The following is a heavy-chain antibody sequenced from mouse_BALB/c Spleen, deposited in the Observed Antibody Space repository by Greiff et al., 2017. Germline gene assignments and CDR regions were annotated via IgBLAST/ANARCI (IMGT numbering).Heavy chain of an antibody. CDR2: INPSSGYT. J-gene: IGHJ4*01. V-gene: IGHV1-4*02. CDR1: GYTFTSYT. D-gene: IGHD1-1*01. Sequence: VQLQQSAAELARPGASVKMSCKASGYTFTSYTMHWVKQRPGQGLEWIGYINPSSGYTEYNQKFKDKTTLTADKSSSTAYMQLSSLTSEDSAVYYCARGLTTVYAMDYWGQGTSVTVSS. CDR3: ARGLTTVYAMDY.